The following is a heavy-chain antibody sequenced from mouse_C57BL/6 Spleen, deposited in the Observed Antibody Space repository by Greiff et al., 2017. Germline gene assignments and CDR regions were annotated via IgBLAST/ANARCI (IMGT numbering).Heavy chain of an antibody. D-gene: IGHD2-1*01. CDR2: INPNNGGT. Sequence: VQLQQSGPELVKPGASVKISCKASGYTFTDYYMNWVKQSHGKSLEWIGDINPNNGGTSYNQKFKGKATLTVDKSSSTAYMELRSLTSEDSAVDYCARSPMHYGNLYAMDYWGQGTSVTVSS. V-gene: IGHV1-26*01. CDR1: GYTFTDYY. CDR3: ARSPMHYGNLYAMDY. J-gene: IGHJ4*01.